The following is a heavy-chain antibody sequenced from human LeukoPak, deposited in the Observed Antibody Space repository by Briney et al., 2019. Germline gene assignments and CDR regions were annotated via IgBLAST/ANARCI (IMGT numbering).Heavy chain of an antibody. D-gene: IGHD3-9*01. CDR1: GGSISSSGYY. CDR2: IYYSGST. Sequence: SETLSLTCTVSGGSISSSGYYWGCIRQPPGKGLEWIGSIYYSGSTYYNPSLKSRVTISGDTSKNQFSLKLSSVTAADTAVYYCASEYYDILTGYTPHDYWGQGTLVTVSS. V-gene: IGHV4-39*01. J-gene: IGHJ4*02. CDR3: ASEYYDILTGYTPHDY.